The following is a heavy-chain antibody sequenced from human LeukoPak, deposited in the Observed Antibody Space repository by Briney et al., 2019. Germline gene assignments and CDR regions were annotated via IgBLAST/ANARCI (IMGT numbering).Heavy chain of an antibody. V-gene: IGHV3-30*18. J-gene: IGHJ4*02. CDR2: ISYDGSNK. CDR1: GFTFRSYA. Sequence: GRSLRLSCAASGFTFRSYAMHWVRQAPGKGLEWVAVISYDGSNKYYADSVKGRFTISRDNSKNTLYLQMNSLRAEDTAVYYCAKNQDAGYSSSCLDYWGQGTLVTVSS. CDR3: AKNQDAGYSSSCLDY. D-gene: IGHD6-13*01.